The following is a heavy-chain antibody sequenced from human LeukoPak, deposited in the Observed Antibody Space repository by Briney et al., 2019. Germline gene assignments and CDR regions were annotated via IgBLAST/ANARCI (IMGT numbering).Heavy chain of an antibody. CDR1: GFTFSSFW. CDR3: ARDLGGSGSYHFPLDAFDM. D-gene: IGHD3-10*01. V-gene: IGHV3-74*01. CDR2: INGDGTTT. J-gene: IGHJ3*02. Sequence: GGSLRLSCAASGFTFSSFWMHWVRQAPGKGLVWVSRINGDGTTTSYAASAKGRFTITRDNAKNTLYLQMNSLRAEDTAVYYCARDLGGSGSYHFPLDAFDMWGQGTMVTVSS.